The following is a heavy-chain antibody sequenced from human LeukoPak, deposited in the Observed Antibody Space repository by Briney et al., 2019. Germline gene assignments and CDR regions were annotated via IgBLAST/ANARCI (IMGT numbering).Heavy chain of an antibody. Sequence: GASVKVSCKVSGYTLTELSMHWVRQAPGKGLEWMGGFDPEDGETIYAQKFQGRVTMTEDTSTDTAYMELSSLRSEDTAVYYCARAGQTTVTAPPDYWGQGTLVTVSS. CDR2: FDPEDGET. D-gene: IGHD4-17*01. CDR1: GYTLTELS. V-gene: IGHV1-24*01. CDR3: ARAGQTTVTAPPDY. J-gene: IGHJ4*02.